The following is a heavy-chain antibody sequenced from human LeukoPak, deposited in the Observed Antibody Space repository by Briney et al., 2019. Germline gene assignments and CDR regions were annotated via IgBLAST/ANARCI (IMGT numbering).Heavy chain of an antibody. CDR3: AREKQQWLVYYYYYMDV. V-gene: IGHV4-4*02. J-gene: IGHJ6*03. Sequence: SGTLSLTCAVSGGSISSRNWWSWVRQPPGKGLEWIGEIYLSGSTNYNPSLKSRVTISVDTSKNQFSLKLSSVTAADTAVYYCAREKQQWLVYYYYYMDVWGKGTTVTISS. CDR1: GGSISSRNW. D-gene: IGHD6-19*01. CDR2: IYLSGST.